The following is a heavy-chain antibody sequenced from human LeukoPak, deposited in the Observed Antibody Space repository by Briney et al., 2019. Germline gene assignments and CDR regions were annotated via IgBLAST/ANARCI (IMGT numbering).Heavy chain of an antibody. CDR2: IKEDGSRI. CDR3: ARDYSMVAYDY. D-gene: IGHD2-8*01. J-gene: IGHJ4*02. V-gene: IGHV3-7*01. Sequence: GGSLRLSCAGTGFTFSNYWMNWVRQAPGKGLEWVANIKEDGSRINYVDSVKGRFTISRDNAKNSLYLQMNSLRAEDTAVYYCARDYSMVAYDYWGQGTLVTVSS. CDR1: GFTFSNYW.